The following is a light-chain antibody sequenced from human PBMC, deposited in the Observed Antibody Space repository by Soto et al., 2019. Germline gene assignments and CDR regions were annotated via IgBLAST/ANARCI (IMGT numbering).Light chain of an antibody. CDR2: SAS. V-gene: IGKV3-20*01. CDR3: HQYGSSPIT. J-gene: IGKJ5*01. CDR1: QSVTNNY. Sequence: QSPGTLSLSTGERATLSCRASQSVTNNYFAWYKQKPGQAPRLLIYSASLKPAGIPDRFSGSGSATDFTLTISRLEPEDFALFYCHQYGSSPITFAQGTRLAIK.